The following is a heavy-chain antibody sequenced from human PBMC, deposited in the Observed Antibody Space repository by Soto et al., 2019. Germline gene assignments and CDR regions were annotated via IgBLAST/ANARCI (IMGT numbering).Heavy chain of an antibody. CDR3: AKAYDYIRGSYPRVLDY. CDR2: ISRTGGAE. V-gene: IGHV3-23*01. J-gene: IGHJ4*02. Sequence: VQLLESGGGLVQPGGSLRLSCAASGFTFSNFAMFWVRQAPGKGLEWVSSISRTGGAEHYADSVNGSFTISIDNSMNALLLQMVSLRAAYTAVYYWAKAYDYIRGSYPRVLDYWGQGTMVTVSS. D-gene: IGHD3-16*02. CDR1: GFTFSNFA.